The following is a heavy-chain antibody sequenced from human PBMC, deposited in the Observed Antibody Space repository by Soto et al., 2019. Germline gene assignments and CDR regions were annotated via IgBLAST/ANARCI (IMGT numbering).Heavy chain of an antibody. Sequence: SETLSLTCTVSDGSISSSSYYWGWVRQPPGKGLEWIGSIYYSGSTYYNPSLKSRVTVSGDTSKNQFSLKLSSVTAADTAVYYGATTVTTILYFYDWGQGILVTVSS. CDR2: IYYSGST. J-gene: IGHJ4*02. CDR3: ATTVTTILYFYD. V-gene: IGHV4-39*01. CDR1: DGSISSSSYY. D-gene: IGHD4-17*01.